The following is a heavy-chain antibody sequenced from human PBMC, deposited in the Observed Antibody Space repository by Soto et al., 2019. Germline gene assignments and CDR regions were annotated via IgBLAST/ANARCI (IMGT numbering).Heavy chain of an antibody. CDR1: GFTFDDYA. CDR3: AKGRVAAMDYFDY. D-gene: IGHD2-15*01. CDR2: ISWNSGSI. Sequence: EVQLVESGGGLVQPGRSLRLSCAASGFTFDDYAMHWVRQAPGKGLEWVSGISWNSGSIGYADSVKGRFTISRDNAKNSLYLQMNSLSAEDTALYYFAKGRVAAMDYFDYWGQGTLVTVSS. J-gene: IGHJ4*02. V-gene: IGHV3-9*01.